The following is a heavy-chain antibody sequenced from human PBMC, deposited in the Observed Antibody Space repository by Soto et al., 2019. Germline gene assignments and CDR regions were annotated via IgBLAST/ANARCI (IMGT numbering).Heavy chain of an antibody. J-gene: IGHJ5*02. Sequence: PSETLSLTCAVYGGSFSGYYWSWIRQPPGKGLEWIGEINHSGSTNYNPSLKSRVTISVDTSKNQFSLKLSSVTAADTAVYYCARDQAIGIVVAPAAMVWFDPWGQGTLVTVSS. V-gene: IGHV4-34*01. CDR3: ARDQAIGIVVAPAAMVWFDP. CDR2: INHSGST. D-gene: IGHD2-2*01. CDR1: GGSFSGYY.